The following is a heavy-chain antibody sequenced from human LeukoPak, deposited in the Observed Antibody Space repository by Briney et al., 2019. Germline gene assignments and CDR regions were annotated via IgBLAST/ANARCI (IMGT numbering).Heavy chain of an antibody. CDR3: AREDLRSSFDP. CDR2: IYYSGST. D-gene: IGHD6-6*01. CDR1: GGSISSGGYY. Sequence: SGTLSLTCTVSGGSISSGGYYWSWIRQHPGKGLEWIGYIYYSGSTYYNPSLKSRVTISVDTSKNQFSLKLSSVTAADTAVYYCAREDLRSSFDPWGQGTLVTVSS. V-gene: IGHV4-31*03. J-gene: IGHJ5*02.